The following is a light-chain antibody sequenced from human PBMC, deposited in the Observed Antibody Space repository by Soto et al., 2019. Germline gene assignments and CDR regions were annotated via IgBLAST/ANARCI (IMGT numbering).Light chain of an antibody. CDR1: QTISSW. Sequence: DIQMTQSPSTLSGSVGDRVTITCRASQTISSWLAWYQQKPGKAPKLLIYKASTLKSGVPSRFSGSGSGTDFTLTISSLQPEDFATYYCLQDYSYPLTFGGGTKVDIK. J-gene: IGKJ4*01. CDR2: KAS. CDR3: LQDYSYPLT. V-gene: IGKV1-5*03.